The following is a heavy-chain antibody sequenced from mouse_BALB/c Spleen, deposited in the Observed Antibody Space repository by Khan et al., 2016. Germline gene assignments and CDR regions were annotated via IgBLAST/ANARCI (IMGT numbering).Heavy chain of an antibody. V-gene: IGHV9-4*02. CDR3: ARGYPYYFDY. CDR1: GYTFTTAG. J-gene: IGHJ2*01. CDR2: INTHSGVP. D-gene: IGHD2-2*01. Sequence: QIQLVQSGPELKKPGETVRISCKASGYTFTTAGMQWVQKMPGKGLKWIGWINTHSGVPKYAEDLKGRFAFSLETSASTAYLQINNLKNEDTATYFCARGYPYYFDYWGQGTTLTVSS.